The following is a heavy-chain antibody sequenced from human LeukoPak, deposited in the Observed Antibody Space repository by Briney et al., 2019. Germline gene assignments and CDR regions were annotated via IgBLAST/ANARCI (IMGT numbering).Heavy chain of an antibody. D-gene: IGHD6-6*01. V-gene: IGHV4-4*07. J-gene: IGHJ6*03. Sequence: SETLSLTCTVSGGSISSYYWSWIRQPAGKGLEWIGRIYTSGSTNYNPSLKSRVTMSVDTSKNQFSLKLSSVTAADTAVYYCASSPLGSSSVGYYYMDVWGKGTTVTVSS. CDR1: GGSISSYY. CDR3: ASSPLGSSSVGYYYMDV. CDR2: IYTSGST.